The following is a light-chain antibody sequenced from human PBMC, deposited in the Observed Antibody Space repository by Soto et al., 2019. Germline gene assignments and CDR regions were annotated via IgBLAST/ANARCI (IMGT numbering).Light chain of an antibody. CDR3: CSFAEGYPYV. J-gene: IGLJ1*01. V-gene: IGLV2-11*01. Sequence: QSVLTQPRSVSGSPGQSVTISCTGTSSYNYVSWYQQHPGKVPKLMIYDVSKRPSGVPDRFSGFKSGNTASLTISGLQADDEADYYCCSFAEGYPYVFGNGTKVTV. CDR2: DVS. CDR1: SSYNY.